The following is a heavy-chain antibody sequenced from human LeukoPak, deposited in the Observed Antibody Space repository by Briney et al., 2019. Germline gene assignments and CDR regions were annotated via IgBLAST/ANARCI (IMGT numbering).Heavy chain of an antibody. V-gene: IGHV3-23*01. CDR3: ATESGGFDY. CDR2: ISGSGGST. J-gene: IGHJ4*02. D-gene: IGHD3-10*01. CDR1: GFTFSDYY. Sequence: ESGGSLRLSCAASGFTFSDYYMSWIRQAPGKGLEWVSAISGSGGSTYYADSVKGRFTISRDNSKNTLYLQMNSLRAEDTAVYYCATESGGFDYWGQGTLVTVSS.